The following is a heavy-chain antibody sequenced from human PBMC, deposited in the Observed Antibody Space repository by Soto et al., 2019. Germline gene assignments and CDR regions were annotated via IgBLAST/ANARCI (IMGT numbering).Heavy chain of an antibody. Sequence: ASVKVCCKASGYTYTDYYMHWVRQAHEQGLEWMGWINPNSGGTNYAQKFQGWVTMTRDTSISTAYMELSRLRSDDTAVYYCAREFSDCSGGSCYRTFDYWGQGTLVTVSS. CDR1: GYTYTDYY. V-gene: IGHV1-2*04. D-gene: IGHD2-15*01. CDR3: AREFSDCSGGSCYRTFDY. CDR2: INPNSGGT. J-gene: IGHJ4*02.